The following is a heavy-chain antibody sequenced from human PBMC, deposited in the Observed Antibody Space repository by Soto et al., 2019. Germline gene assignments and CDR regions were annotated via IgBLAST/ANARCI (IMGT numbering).Heavy chain of an antibody. CDR1: GFTFTSAW. J-gene: IGHJ4*02. CDR2: IKSKAHGGTT. Sequence: GSLRLSCAASGFTFTSAWMNWVRQAPGKGLEWVGRIKSKAHGGTTDYDAPVKGRFTISRDDSKNTLFLHMNSLKTEDTAVYYCSTGLHDSSGVDFWGQGTLVTVSS. CDR3: STGLHDSSGVDF. D-gene: IGHD3-22*01. V-gene: IGHV3-15*07.